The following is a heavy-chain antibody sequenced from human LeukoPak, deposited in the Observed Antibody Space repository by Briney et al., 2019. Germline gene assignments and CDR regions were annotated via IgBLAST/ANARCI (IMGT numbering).Heavy chain of an antibody. CDR2: IRGSGGST. D-gene: IGHD3-22*01. Sequence: GGSLRLSCAASGFTFSSYAMSWVRQAPGKGLEWVSAIRGSGGSTYYADSGKGRFTISRDNSKNTLYLQMNSLRAEATAVYYCAKDLMDYYDSSGYYGPLFDYWRQGTLVTVPS. CDR3: AKDLMDYYDSSGYYGPLFDY. CDR1: GFTFSSYA. J-gene: IGHJ4*02. V-gene: IGHV3-23*01.